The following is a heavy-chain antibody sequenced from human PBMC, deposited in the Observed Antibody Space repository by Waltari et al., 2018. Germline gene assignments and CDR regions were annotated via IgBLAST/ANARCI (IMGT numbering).Heavy chain of an antibody. CDR3: TRDAPTIIAAAGTFDY. D-gene: IGHD6-13*01. V-gene: IGHV3-49*04. Sequence: EVQLVESGGGWVQPGRSLGLSCTASGFHFGDYAMSWVRQATGKGLEWVGFIRSKAYGGTTEYAASVKGRFTISRDDSKSISYLQMNSLKTEDTAVYYCTRDAPTIIAAAGTFDYWGQGTLVTVSS. J-gene: IGHJ4*02. CDR1: GFHFGDYA. CDR2: IRSKAYGGTT.